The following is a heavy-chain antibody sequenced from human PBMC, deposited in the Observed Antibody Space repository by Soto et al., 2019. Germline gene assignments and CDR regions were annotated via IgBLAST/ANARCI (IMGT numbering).Heavy chain of an antibody. Sequence: GGSLRLSCATSGFTFSGTNYLTWVRQAPGKGLEWVAVISYDGNVKYYTDSVKGRFTISRDNSQSTLFLQMDSLRPEGAAVYYCAKDLKVSGGFHGSLNYYYGMDVWGQGTTVTVSS. CDR1: GFTFSGTN. CDR3: AKDLKVSGGFHGSLNYYYGMDV. D-gene: IGHD3-10*01. V-gene: IGHV3-30*18. J-gene: IGHJ6*02. CDR2: ISYDGNVK.